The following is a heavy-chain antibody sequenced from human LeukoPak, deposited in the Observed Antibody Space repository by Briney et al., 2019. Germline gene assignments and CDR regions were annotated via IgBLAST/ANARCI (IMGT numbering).Heavy chain of an antibody. CDR3: ARSYYGGNSGDY. D-gene: IGHD4-23*01. CDR2: ISAYNGNT. CDR1: GYTFTSYG. V-gene: IGHV1-18*01. J-gene: IGHJ4*02. Sequence: ASVKVSCKPSGYTFTSYGISWVRPAPGQGLEWMGWISAYNGNTNYAQKLQGRVTMTTDTSTSTAYMELRSLRSDDTAVYYCARSYYGGNSGDYWGQGTLVTVSS.